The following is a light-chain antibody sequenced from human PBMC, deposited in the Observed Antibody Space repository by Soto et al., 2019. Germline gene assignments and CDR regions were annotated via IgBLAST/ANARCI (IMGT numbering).Light chain of an antibody. J-gene: IGKJ1*01. CDR2: AAS. CDR3: QDYGTSWT. V-gene: IGKV3-20*01. CDR1: QSVSSNK. Sequence: TVLTQCPATVSLSPGDRATLPCRASQSVSSNKLAWYQQIPGQAPRLLIYAASSRATGIPDRFSVSGSGTDFTLSITSREPEDLAVYYCQDYGTSWTFGQGTKVDIK.